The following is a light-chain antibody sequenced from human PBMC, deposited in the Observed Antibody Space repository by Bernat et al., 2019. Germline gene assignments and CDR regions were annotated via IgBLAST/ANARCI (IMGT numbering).Light chain of an antibody. V-gene: IGKV3-11*01. CDR2: DVS. J-gene: IGKJ1*01. Sequence: EIVLTQSPATLSLSPGERATLSCRASQSVNIYLAWYQQKSGQVPRLLIYDVSNRATGIPARFSGSGSGTDFTLTISSLEPEDFAVYYCQQRAAWPWTFGQGAKVEIK. CDR1: QSVNIY. CDR3: QQRAAWPWT.